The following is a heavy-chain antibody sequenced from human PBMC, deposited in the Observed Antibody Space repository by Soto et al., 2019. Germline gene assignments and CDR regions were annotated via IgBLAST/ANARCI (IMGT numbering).Heavy chain of an antibody. D-gene: IGHD5-12*01. Sequence: EVQLVEGGGGLVKPGGSLRLSCAASGFTFSNAWMSWVRQAPGKGLEWVGRINSKTDGGTTYYAAPVKARFTISRDDSKNTLYLQMNSLKTVDTAVYYCTTDRPTPVNIVATRYPWCQGTMVTVSS. CDR1: GFTFSNAW. J-gene: IGHJ3*01. CDR3: TTDRPTPVNIVATRYP. CDR2: INSKTDGGTT. V-gene: IGHV3-15*01.